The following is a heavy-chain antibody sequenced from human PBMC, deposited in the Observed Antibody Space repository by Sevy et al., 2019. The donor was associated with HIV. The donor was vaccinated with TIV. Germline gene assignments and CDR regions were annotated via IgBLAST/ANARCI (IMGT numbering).Heavy chain of an antibody. CDR3: AKVLHIVVVPAAIDYYYGMDV. Sequence: GGSLRLSCAASGFTFSTYGMHWVRQAPGRGLEWVAFMRFDGTIKYHTDSVKGRFTISRYNSKNSLYLQMNSLKTEDTAVYFCAKVLHIVVVPAAIDYYYGMDVWGQGTTVTVSS. J-gene: IGHJ6*02. D-gene: IGHD2-2*01. CDR2: MRFDGTIK. CDR1: GFTFSTYG. V-gene: IGHV3-30*02.